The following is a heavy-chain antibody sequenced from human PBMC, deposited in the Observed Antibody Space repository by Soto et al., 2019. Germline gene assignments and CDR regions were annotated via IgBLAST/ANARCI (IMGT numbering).Heavy chain of an antibody. V-gene: IGHV4-59*12. CDR1: GGSISSYY. J-gene: IGHJ4*02. D-gene: IGHD2-21*02. CDR3: ARVGYCGGDCSFPDY. Sequence: SETLSLTCTVSGGSISSYYWSWIRQPPGKGLEWIGYIFFSGGTNYNPSLKSRVTISVDTSKNQFSLKLSSVTAADTAVYYCARVGYCGGDCSFPDYWGQGTLVTVSS. CDR2: IFFSGGT.